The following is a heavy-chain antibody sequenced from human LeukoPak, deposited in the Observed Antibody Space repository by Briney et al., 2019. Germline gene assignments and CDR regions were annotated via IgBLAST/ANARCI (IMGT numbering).Heavy chain of an antibody. V-gene: IGHV3-7*01. D-gene: IGHD6-6*01. CDR3: ARGGALSTSEDFDY. J-gene: IGHJ4*02. CDR1: GFTVSSNL. Sequence: TGGPLRLSCAASGFTVSSNLMSWVRQAPGKGLEWVANIKHDGNEKYYVDSVKGRFTISRDNAENSLYLQMNSLRAEDTAVYYCARGGALSTSEDFDYWGQGTLVTVSS. CDR2: IKHDGNEK.